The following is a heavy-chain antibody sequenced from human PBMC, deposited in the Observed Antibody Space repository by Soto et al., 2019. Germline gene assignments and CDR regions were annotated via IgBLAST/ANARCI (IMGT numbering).Heavy chain of an antibody. CDR2: INHSGST. J-gene: IGHJ6*02. CDR3: ARGLTVGAIRKYYYYYGMDV. Sequence: SETLSLTCAVYGGSFSGYYWSWIRQPPGKGLEWIGEINHSGSTNYNPSLKSRVTISVDKSKNQFSLKLSSVTAADTAVYYCARGLTVGAIRKYYYYYGMDVWGQGTTVTVSS. CDR1: GGSFSGYY. V-gene: IGHV4-34*01. D-gene: IGHD1-26*01.